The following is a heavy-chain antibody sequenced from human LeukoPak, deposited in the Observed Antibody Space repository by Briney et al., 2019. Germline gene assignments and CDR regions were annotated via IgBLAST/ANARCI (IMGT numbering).Heavy chain of an antibody. D-gene: IGHD6-13*01. Sequence: PGGSLRLSCAASGFTFDDYTMHWVRQAPGKVLKWVSLISWDGGSTYYADSVKGRFTISRDNSKNSLYLQMNSLRAEDTALYYCAKDISPSIAAAGTLDYWGQGTLVTVSS. V-gene: IGHV3-43D*03. CDR2: ISWDGGST. J-gene: IGHJ4*02. CDR3: AKDISPSIAAAGTLDY. CDR1: GFTFDDYT.